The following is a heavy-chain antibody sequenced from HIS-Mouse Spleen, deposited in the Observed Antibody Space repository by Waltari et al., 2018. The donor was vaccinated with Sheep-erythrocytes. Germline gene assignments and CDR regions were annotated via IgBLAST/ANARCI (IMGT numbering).Heavy chain of an antibody. V-gene: IGHV3-30*18. CDR2: ISYDGSNK. D-gene: IGHD1-26*01. Sequence: VRQAPGKGLEWVAVISYDGSNKYYADSVKGRFTISRDNSKNTLYRQMNSLRAEDTAVYYCAKPVGATTAFDYWGQGTLVTVSS. J-gene: IGHJ4*02. CDR3: AKPVGATTAFDY.